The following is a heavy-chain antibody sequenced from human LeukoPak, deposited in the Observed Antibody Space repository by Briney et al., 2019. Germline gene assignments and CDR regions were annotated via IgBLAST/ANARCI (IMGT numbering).Heavy chain of an antibody. CDR3: ARGDVGDGYNYDSYFYYLDV. CDR1: GGTFCNYA. Sequence: SVKVSCKASGGTFCNYAVNWVRQAPGQGLEWMGGIIPLFGSAIYSQKFQGRVTITTDESTTTAYMELSSLTSEDTAVYYCARGDVGDGYNYDSYFYYLDVWGRGTTVTVSS. CDR2: IIPLFGSA. J-gene: IGHJ6*03. V-gene: IGHV1-69*05. D-gene: IGHD5-24*01.